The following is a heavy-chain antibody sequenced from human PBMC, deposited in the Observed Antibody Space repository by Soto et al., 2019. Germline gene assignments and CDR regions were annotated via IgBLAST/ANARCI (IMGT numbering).Heavy chain of an antibody. D-gene: IGHD2-15*01. CDR1: GGSISSSSSY. V-gene: IGHV4-39*07. J-gene: IGHJ3*02. CDR2: IYYSGNT. CDR3: ATADIAVLPPGSLDI. Sequence: SETLSLTCTVSGGSISSSSSYWGWIRQPPGKGLEWVGYIYYSGNTNYNPSLRGRVTISIDTSKNQFSLNLSSVSAADTAVYYCATADIAVLPPGSLDIWGRGTMVTVSS.